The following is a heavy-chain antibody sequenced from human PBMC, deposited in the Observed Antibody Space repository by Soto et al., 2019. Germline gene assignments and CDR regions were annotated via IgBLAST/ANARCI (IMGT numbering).Heavy chain of an antibody. Sequence: KPSETLSLTCTVSGASISDQFWSWIRQPAGKGLEYIGRIYPTGSTIYNPSLKSRVTMSVDTSKNQFSLKLSSVTAADTAVYYCARKGYDGGRFDPWGQGALVTVSS. V-gene: IGHV4-4*07. CDR1: GASISDQF. D-gene: IGHD5-12*01. CDR2: IYPTGST. J-gene: IGHJ5*02. CDR3: ARKGYDGGRFDP.